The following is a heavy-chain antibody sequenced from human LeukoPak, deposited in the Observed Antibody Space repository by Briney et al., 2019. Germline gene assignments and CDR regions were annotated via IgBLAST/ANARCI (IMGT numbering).Heavy chain of an antibody. CDR1: GFTFSTYA. CDR3: AKESPSFDY. V-gene: IGHV3-23*01. Sequence: GGSLRLSCAASGFTFSTYAMRWVRQAPGKGLEWVSVISGSGGSTYYADSVKGRFTISRDNSKNTLYLQMNSLRPGDTAVYYCAKESPSFDYWGQGTLVTVSS. CDR2: ISGSGGST. J-gene: IGHJ4*02.